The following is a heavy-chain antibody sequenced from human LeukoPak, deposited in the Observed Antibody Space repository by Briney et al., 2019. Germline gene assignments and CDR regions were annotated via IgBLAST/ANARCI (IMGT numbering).Heavy chain of an antibody. Sequence: AGGSLRLSCGASGFTFDDYGMNWVRQAPGKGLEWVSGINWNGGTTGYADSVKGRFTISRDNAKNSLYLQMNSLRAEDTAVYYCASGLNIVVVPAAFARWGQGTLVTVSS. CDR2: INWNGGTT. D-gene: IGHD2-2*01. J-gene: IGHJ4*02. CDR1: GFTFDDYG. CDR3: ASGLNIVVVPAAFAR. V-gene: IGHV3-20*04.